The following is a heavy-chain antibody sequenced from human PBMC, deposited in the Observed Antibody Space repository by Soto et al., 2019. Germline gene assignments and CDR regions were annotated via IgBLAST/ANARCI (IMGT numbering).Heavy chain of an antibody. CDR1: GFTVSRSY. Sequence: PGGSLRLSGAASGFTVSRSYMSWVRQAPGKGLEWVSSIYTPGSTYYADSVKGRFTISRDNSKNTVYLQMNSLRVEDTAVYYCARGLVGSTTAFDYWGQGSLVTVSS. CDR3: ARGLVGSTTAFDY. J-gene: IGHJ4*02. V-gene: IGHV3-53*01. D-gene: IGHD1-26*01. CDR2: IYTPGST.